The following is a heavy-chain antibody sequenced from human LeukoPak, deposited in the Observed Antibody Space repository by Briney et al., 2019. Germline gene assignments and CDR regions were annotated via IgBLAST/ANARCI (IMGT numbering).Heavy chain of an antibody. V-gene: IGHV3-23*01. CDR3: TKLILTDAFDI. J-gene: IGHJ3*02. Sequence: GGSLRLSCAASGFTFSSYAMSWVRQAPGKGLEWVSAISGSGDNTYYADSVKGRFTISRDNSKSTLYLQMNSLRAEDTAVYYCTKLILTDAFDIWGQGTMVTVSS. D-gene: IGHD3-16*01. CDR1: GFTFSSYA. CDR2: ISGSGDNT.